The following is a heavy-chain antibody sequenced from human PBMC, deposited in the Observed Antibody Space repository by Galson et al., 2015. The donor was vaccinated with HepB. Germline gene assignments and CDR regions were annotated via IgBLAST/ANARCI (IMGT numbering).Heavy chain of an antibody. CDR2: MNTNTGQP. V-gene: IGHV7-4-1*02. D-gene: IGHD3-3*01. CDR3: ARSPLRFLDWLPYYDYYYMDV. J-gene: IGHJ6*03. Sequence: GLEWMGWMNTNTGQPTYAPGFAGRFVFSLDTSVTTAYLQISSLETDDTAVYYCARSPLRFLDWLPYYDYYYMDVWGEGTTVTVSS.